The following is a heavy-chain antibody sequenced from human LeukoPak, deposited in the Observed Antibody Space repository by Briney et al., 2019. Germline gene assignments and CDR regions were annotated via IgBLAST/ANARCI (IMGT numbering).Heavy chain of an antibody. D-gene: IGHD1-26*01. V-gene: IGHV5-51*01. CDR1: GYSFTTYW. CDR3: ATPHFVGSPGPFHY. J-gene: IGHJ1*01. Sequence: GESLKISFKASGYSFTTYWNGWVRQMPGKGLEWMGIIYPGDSDTRYCPSFQGQVTISADESITTAYLQWTSLKASDTAFYYCATPHFVGSPGPFHYWGQGTLVTVSS. CDR2: IYPGDSDT.